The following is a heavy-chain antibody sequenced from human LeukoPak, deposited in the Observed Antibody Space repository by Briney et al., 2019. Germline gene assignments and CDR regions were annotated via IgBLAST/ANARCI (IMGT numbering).Heavy chain of an antibody. CDR1: GYTFTSYY. D-gene: IGHD2-8*02. V-gene: IGHV1-2*02. CDR2: INPRNGAT. Sequence: AAVTVSFTGSGYTFTSYYIHWVRQAPGQGPDWMGYINPRNGATNYSQKFQGRLTMTRDTSISTAYMEVSSLKSDDTAVYYCARDPRDTGGSYDSWGQGTLLTVSS. J-gene: IGHJ5*01. CDR3: ARDPRDTGGSYDS.